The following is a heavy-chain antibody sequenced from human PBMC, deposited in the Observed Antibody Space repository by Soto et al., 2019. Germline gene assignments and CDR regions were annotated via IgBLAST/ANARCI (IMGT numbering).Heavy chain of an antibody. D-gene: IGHD3-10*01. V-gene: IGHV4-38-2*02. J-gene: IGHJ6*02. CDR2: IYHSGST. CDR1: GYSISSGYY. Sequence: SETLSLTCAVSGYSISSGYYWGWIRQPPGKGLEWIGSIYHSGSTYYNPSLKSRVTISVDTSKNQFSLKLSSVTAAGTAVYYCARDPPPFMVRGVMDYGMDVWGQGTTVTVSS. CDR3: ARDPPPFMVRGVMDYGMDV.